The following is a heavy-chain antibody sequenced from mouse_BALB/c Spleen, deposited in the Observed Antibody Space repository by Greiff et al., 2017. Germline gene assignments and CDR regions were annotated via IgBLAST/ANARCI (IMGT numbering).Heavy chain of an antibody. CDR1: GYTFTSYY. V-gene: IGHV1-53*01. CDR3: ARGDYDYDVRAMDY. D-gene: IGHD2-4*01. CDR2: INPSNGGT. Sequence: VQLQESGAELVKPGASVKLSCKASGYTFTSYYMYWVKQRPGQGLEWIGEINPSNGGTNFNEKFKSKATLTADKSSSTAYMQLSSLTSDDSAVYFCARGDYDYDVRAMDYWGQGTSVTVSS. J-gene: IGHJ4*01.